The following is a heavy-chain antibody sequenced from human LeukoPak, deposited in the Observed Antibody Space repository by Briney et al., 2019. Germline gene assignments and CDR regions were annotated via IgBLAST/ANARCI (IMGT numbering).Heavy chain of an antibody. V-gene: IGHV6-1*01. CDR1: GDSVSNNSAA. Sequence: SQTLSLTCAISGDSVSNNSAAWNWIRQSPSRGLEWLGRTYYRSKWYNDYAVSVKSRITINPDTSKNQFSLQLNSVTPEDTAVYSCARELWSGELFVPIWYFDPSGRGTLVSVSS. CDR2: TYYRSKWYN. D-gene: IGHD3-10*01. CDR3: ARELWSGELFVPIWYFDP. J-gene: IGHJ2*01.